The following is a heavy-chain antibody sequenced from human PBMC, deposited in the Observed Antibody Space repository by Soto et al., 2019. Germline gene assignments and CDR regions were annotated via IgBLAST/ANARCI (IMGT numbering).Heavy chain of an antibody. CDR1: GFTFSSYG. Sequence: QVQLVESGGGVVQPGWSLRLSCAASGFTFSSYGMHWVSQAPGKGLEWVAIIYHDGSKTYYGDSVKGRFTISRDNSKNTVYLQMSSLRADDTAVYYCARDVGSGWPYDAADIWGQGTVVSVSS. CDR2: IYHDGSKT. J-gene: IGHJ3*02. V-gene: IGHV3-33*01. D-gene: IGHD6-19*01. CDR3: ARDVGSGWPYDAADI.